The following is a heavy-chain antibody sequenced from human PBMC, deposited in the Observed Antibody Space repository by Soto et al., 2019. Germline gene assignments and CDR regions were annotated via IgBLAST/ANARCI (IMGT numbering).Heavy chain of an antibody. CDR2: IIPILGAA. J-gene: IGHJ4*02. D-gene: IGHD2-15*01. CDR3: ARGSWVARSGGSPNDS. V-gene: IGHV1-69*01. Sequence: QVQLVQSGAEVQKPGSSVKVSCKTFGGSFRRYAITWVRQAPGQGLEWMGGIIPILGAANYAQKFQGRVTLSADESTNTAYMEMHSLTSDHTAVYYCARGSWVARSGGSPNDSWGQGTLVTVSS. CDR1: GGSFRRYA.